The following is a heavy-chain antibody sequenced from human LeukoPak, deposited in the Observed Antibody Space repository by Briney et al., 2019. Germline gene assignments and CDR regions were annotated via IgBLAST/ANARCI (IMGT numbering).Heavy chain of an antibody. Sequence: PGGSLRLSCAASGFTFSSYAMSRVRQAPGKGLEWVSAISGSGGSTYYADSVKGRFTISRDNSKNTLYLQMNSLRAEDTAVYYCAQMGADSSGPGAFDIWGQGTMVTVSS. D-gene: IGHD3-22*01. V-gene: IGHV3-23*01. CDR1: GFTFSSYA. CDR3: AQMGADSSGPGAFDI. CDR2: ISGSGGST. J-gene: IGHJ3*02.